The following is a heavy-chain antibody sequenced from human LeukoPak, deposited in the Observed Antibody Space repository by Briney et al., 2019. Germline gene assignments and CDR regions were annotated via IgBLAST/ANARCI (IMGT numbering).Heavy chain of an antibody. J-gene: IGHJ4*02. CDR1: GGSINTPNYY. Sequence: SETLSLTCTVSGGSINTPNYYWGWIRQTPGKGLEWIGNIFYSGGTYYSPSLTSRVTISLDTSRNQFSLKLNSVTAADTAVYYCAKDFVVVPGNVNYFDYWGQGTLVTVSS. V-gene: IGHV4-39*07. CDR2: IFYSGGT. D-gene: IGHD2-21*02. CDR3: AKDFVVVPGNVNYFDY.